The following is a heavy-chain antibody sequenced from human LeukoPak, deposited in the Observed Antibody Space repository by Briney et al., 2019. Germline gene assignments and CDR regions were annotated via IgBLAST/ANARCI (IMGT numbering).Heavy chain of an antibody. V-gene: IGHV1-2*02. CDR3: ARVRDVTGLLY. Sequence: ASVNFSCKASAYTFTYYFLHWVRHAPGRGLEWMALINPKSVDTKYTQNLQGRVTVTRDTSISTLSMELSRLISDDTAVYYYARVRDVTGLLYWGQGTLVTVSS. CDR2: INPKSVDT. J-gene: IGHJ4*02. CDR1: AYTFTYYF. D-gene: IGHD1-14*01.